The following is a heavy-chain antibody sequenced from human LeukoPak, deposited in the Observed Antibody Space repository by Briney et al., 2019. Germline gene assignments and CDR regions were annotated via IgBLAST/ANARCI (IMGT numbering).Heavy chain of an antibody. CDR1: GYTFTGYY. CDR2: INPNSGGT. D-gene: IGHD4-23*01. Sequence: GASVKVSCKASGYTFTGYYMHWVRQAPGQGLEWMGWINPNSGGTNYAQKFQGRVTMTRDTSISTAYMELSRLRSDDTAVYYCARDRPYGGNSYFDYWGQGTLVTVST. V-gene: IGHV1-2*02. J-gene: IGHJ4*02. CDR3: ARDRPYGGNSYFDY.